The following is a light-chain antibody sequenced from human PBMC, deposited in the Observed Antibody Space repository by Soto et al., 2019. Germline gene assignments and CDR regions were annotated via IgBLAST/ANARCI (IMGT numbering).Light chain of an antibody. V-gene: IGKV3-15*01. CDR1: QSVSSN. CDR2: GAS. J-gene: IGKJ1*01. CDR3: QQYNDWPRP. Sequence: IWISHSPATLSVSPGERATLSCRASQSVSSNLAWYQQKPGQAPRLLIYGASTRATGIPARFSGSGSGTEFTLTISSLQSEDFAVYYCQQYNDWPRPFGQGTKVDIK.